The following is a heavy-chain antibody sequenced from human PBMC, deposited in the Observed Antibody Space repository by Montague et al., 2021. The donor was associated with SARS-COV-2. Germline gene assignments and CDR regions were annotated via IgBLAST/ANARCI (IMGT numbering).Heavy chain of an antibody. CDR1: GFSLSTRGMC. D-gene: IGHD6-19*01. Sequence: PALVKPTQTLTLTCTFSGFSLSTRGMCVSWIRQPPGKALKWLALIDWDDDKYYSPSLKTRLTISKDTSKNQVDLTMTNMDPVDTATYYCARISAWYSSGWSSFDCWGQGTLVTVSS. CDR3: ARISAWYSSGWSSFDC. J-gene: IGHJ4*02. V-gene: IGHV2-70*01. CDR2: IDWDDDK.